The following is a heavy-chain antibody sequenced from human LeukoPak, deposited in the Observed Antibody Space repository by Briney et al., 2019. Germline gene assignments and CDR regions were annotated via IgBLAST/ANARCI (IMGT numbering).Heavy chain of an antibody. CDR2: ISWNSGSI. D-gene: IGHD6-13*01. CDR3: AKSGSSSWNYYYGMDV. CDR1: GFTFEDYA. V-gene: IGHV3-9*01. Sequence: GGSLRLSCAASGFTFEDYAMHWVRQAPGKGLEWVSGISWNSGSIGYADSVKGRFTISRDNAKNSLYLQMNSLRAEDTALYYCAKSGSSSWNYYYGMDVWGQGTTVTVSS. J-gene: IGHJ6*02.